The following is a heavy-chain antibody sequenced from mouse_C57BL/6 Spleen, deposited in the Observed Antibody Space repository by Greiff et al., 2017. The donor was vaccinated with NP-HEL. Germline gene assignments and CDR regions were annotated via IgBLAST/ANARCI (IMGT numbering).Heavy chain of an antibody. J-gene: IGHJ1*03. V-gene: IGHV1-64*01. CDR1: CYTFTSYW. D-gene: IGHD2-4*01. Sequence: QVQLQQSGAELVKPGASVKLSCKASCYTFTSYWMHWVKQRPGQGLEWIGMIHPNSGSTNYNEKFKGKATLTVDKSSSTAYMQLSSLTSEDSAVYYCARKGDYYWYFDVWGTGTTVTVSS. CDR3: ARKGDYYWYFDV. CDR2: IHPNSGST.